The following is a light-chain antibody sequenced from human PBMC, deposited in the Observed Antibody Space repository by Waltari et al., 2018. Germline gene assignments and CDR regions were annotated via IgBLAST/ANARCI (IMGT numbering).Light chain of an antibody. J-gene: IGLJ3*02. V-gene: IGLV1-44*01. CDR3: AAWDKSLSGPV. CDR1: SSDIGSAP. CDR2: GND. Sequence: QSALTQPPSVSVTPGQRVTISCSTSSSDIGSAPVNWYQHLPGTAPKLLIFGNDKRPSGVPDRFSGSKSGTSASLAIRGLQSEDEADYYCAAWDKSLSGPVFGGGTKLTVL.